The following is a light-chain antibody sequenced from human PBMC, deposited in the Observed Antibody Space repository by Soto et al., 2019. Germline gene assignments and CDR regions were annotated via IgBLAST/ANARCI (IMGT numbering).Light chain of an antibody. Sequence: AVVTQEPSLTVSPGGTVTLTCGSSTGAVTSGHYPYWFQQKPGQAPRTLIYDTSNKHSWTPARFSGSLLGGKAALTLSGAQPEDEAEYYCLLSYSGASYVFGTGTKVTV. V-gene: IGLV7-46*01. CDR3: LLSYSGASYV. CDR1: TGAVTSGHY. J-gene: IGLJ1*01. CDR2: DTS.